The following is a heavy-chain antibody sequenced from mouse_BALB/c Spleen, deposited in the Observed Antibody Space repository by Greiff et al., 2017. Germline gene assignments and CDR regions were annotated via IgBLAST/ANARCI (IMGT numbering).Heavy chain of an antibody. CDR1: GFNIKDTY. CDR2: IDPANGNT. CDR3: ARYYGYLDY. Sequence: EVQLQQSGAELVKPGASVKLSCTASGFNIKDTYMHWVKQRPEQGLEWIGRIDPANGNTKYDPKFQGKATLTVDTSSSTAYMQLSSLTSEDSAVYYCARYYGYLDYWGQGTTLTVSS. V-gene: IGHV14-3*02. J-gene: IGHJ2*01. D-gene: IGHD1-1*01.